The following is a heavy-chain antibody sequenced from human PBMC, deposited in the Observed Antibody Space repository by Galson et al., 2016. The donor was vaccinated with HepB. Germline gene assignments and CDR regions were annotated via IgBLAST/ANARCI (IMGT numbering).Heavy chain of an antibody. CDR1: GFSFGSYA. J-gene: IGHJ5*02. D-gene: IGHD2-15*01. V-gene: IGHV3-30*18. Sequence: SLRLSCAASGFSFGSYAMHWARQTPAKGLEWVAFISGDGTNKYYADSVKGRFTISRDNSKNTLYLQMNSLRAEDTAVYYCAKRYCSGGSCYHVDHWGQGTLVTVSS. CDR3: AKRYCSGGSCYHVDH. CDR2: ISGDGTNK.